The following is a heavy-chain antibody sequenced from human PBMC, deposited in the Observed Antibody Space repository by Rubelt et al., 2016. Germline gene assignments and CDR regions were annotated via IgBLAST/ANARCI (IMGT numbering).Heavy chain of an antibody. D-gene: IGHD2-2*01. CDR3: ARYVVVVPAAIKAKYYFDY. CDR1: GGSFSGYY. V-gene: IGHV4-34*01. CDR2: INHSGST. Sequence: QVQLQQWGAGLLKPSETLSLTCAVYGGSFSGYYWSWIRQPPGKGLEWIGEINHSGSTNYNPSLKSRVTISVDTSKNQFSLKLSDVTAADTAVYYCARYVVVVPAAIKAKYYFDYWGQGTLVTVSS. J-gene: IGHJ4*02.